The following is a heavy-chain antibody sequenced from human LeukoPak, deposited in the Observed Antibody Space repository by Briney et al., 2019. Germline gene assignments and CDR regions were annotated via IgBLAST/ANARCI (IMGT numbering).Heavy chain of an antibody. Sequence: TSETLSLTCTVSGGSISSYYWSWIRQPAGKGLEWIGRIYTSGSTNYNPSLKSRVTMSVDTSKNQFSLKLSSVTAADTAVYYCARGDYYDYVWGSYRYGAYFDYWGQGTLVTVSS. V-gene: IGHV4-4*07. CDR3: ARGDYYDYVWGSYRYGAYFDY. J-gene: IGHJ4*02. D-gene: IGHD3-16*02. CDR1: GGSISSYY. CDR2: IYTSGST.